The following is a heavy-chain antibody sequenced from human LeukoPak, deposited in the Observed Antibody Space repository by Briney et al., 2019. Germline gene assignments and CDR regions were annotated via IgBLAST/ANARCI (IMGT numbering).Heavy chain of an antibody. CDR3: AKAPSIAAAGTSAFDI. CDR2: ISGSGGST. CDR1: GFTFSSYA. J-gene: IGHJ3*02. Sequence: PGVSLRLSCAASGFTFSSYAMSWVRQTPGKGLEWVSAISGSGGSTYYADSVKGRFTISRDNSKNTLYLQMNSLRAEDTAVYYCAKAPSIAAAGTSAFDIWGQGTMVTVSS. D-gene: IGHD6-13*01. V-gene: IGHV3-23*01.